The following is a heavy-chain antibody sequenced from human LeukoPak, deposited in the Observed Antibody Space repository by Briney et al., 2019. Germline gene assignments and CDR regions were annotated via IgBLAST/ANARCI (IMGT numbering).Heavy chain of an antibody. CDR3: AGYGGVSF. V-gene: IGHV3-66*01. D-gene: IGHD4-23*01. J-gene: IGHJ4*02. CDR1: GFTVSNNH. Sequence: PGGSLRLSCTVSGFTVSNNHLNWVRQAPGKGLECVSNIYDTGTTYCADSVRGRVSISRDNAKNTVYLQMNDLRVEDTAVYYCAGYGGVSFWGQGTLVTVSS. CDR2: IYDTGTT.